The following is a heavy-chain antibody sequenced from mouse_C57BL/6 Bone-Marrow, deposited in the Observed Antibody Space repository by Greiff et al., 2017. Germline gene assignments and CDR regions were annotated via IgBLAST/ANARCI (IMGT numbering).Heavy chain of an antibody. CDR1: GFTFSSYA. CDR3: ARLAFDY. CDR2: ISDGGSYT. J-gene: IGHJ2*01. V-gene: IGHV5-4*03. Sequence: EVKLMESGGGLVKPGGSLKLSCAASGFTFSSYAMSWVRQTPEKRLEWVATISDGGSYTYSPDNVKGRFTISRDNAKNTLYLQMSHLKSEDTAMYYCARLAFDYWGQGTTLTVSS.